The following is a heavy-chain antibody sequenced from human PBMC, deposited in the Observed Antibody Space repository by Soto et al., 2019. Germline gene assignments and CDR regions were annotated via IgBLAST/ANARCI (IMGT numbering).Heavy chain of an antibody. J-gene: IGHJ4*01. D-gene: IGHD6-13*01. CDR2: ISHGGNT. Sequence: QVQLQESGPGLVKPSGTLSLTCSVSGGSISSESFYWSWVRQHPGKGLEWIGEISHGGNTNYNPSLKXRXTXAXHKSNNQCSLSLSFVTAADTALYYCATKTVAVAGLDWGHGTPVTVSS. CDR3: ATKTVAVAGLD. V-gene: IGHV4-4*02. CDR1: GGSISSESFY.